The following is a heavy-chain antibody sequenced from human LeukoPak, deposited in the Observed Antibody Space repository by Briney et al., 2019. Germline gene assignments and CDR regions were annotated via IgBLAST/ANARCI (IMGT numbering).Heavy chain of an antibody. J-gene: IGHJ4*02. CDR3: ARESLDFWSGYSYYDY. CDR1: GGSISSGGYY. CDR2: IYHSGST. D-gene: IGHD3-3*01. V-gene: IGHV4-30-2*01. Sequence: SETLSLTCTVAGGSISSGGYYWSWIRQPPGEGLEWIGYIYHSGSTYYNPSLKSRVTISVDRSKNQFSLKLSSVTAADTAVYYCARESLDFWSGYSYYDYWGQGTLVTVSS.